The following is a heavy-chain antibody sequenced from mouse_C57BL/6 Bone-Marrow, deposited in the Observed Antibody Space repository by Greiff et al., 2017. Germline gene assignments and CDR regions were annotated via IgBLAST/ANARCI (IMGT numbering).Heavy chain of an antibody. Sequence: DVMLVESGGGLVKPGGSLKLSCAASGFTFSSYTMSWVRQTPEKRLAWVATISGGGGNTYYPDSVKGRFTISRDNAKNTLYLQMSSLRSEDTALYYWARRQVWFAYWGQGTLVTVSA. CDR3: ARRQVWFAY. D-gene: IGHD3-2*01. CDR1: GFTFSSYT. V-gene: IGHV5-9*01. CDR2: ISGGGGNT. J-gene: IGHJ3*01.